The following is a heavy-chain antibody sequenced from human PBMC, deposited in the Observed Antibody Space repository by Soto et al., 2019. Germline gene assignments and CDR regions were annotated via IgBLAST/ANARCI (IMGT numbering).Heavy chain of an antibody. CDR1: GYTFTSYY. Sequence: QVQLVQSGAAVKKPGASVKVSCKTSGYTFTSYYIHWVRQAPGQGLEWMGIINPSTGSTTYAQKFQGRVTMTRDTSTRTVDMELISLTSEDTAVYYCARAYGSGTFSSPEGWFDPWGQGTLVIVSS. D-gene: IGHD3-10*01. V-gene: IGHV1-46*01. CDR3: ARAYGSGTFSSPEGWFDP. CDR2: INPSTGST. J-gene: IGHJ5*02.